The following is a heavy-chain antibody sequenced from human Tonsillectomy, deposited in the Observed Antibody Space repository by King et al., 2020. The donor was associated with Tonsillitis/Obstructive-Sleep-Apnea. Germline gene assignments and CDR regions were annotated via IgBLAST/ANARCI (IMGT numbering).Heavy chain of an antibody. J-gene: IGHJ6*03. CDR3: ARGPYCGCDCYYNYYYYYMDV. CDR1: GYTFTSYD. D-gene: IGHD2-21*01. V-gene: IGHV1-8*01. Sequence: VQLVQSGAEVKKPGASVKVSCKASGYTFTSYDINWVRQATGQGLEWMGWMNPNSGNTGYAQKFQGRVTMTRNTSISTAYMELSSLRSEDTAVYYCARGPYCGCDCYYNYYYYYMDVWGKGTTVTVSS. CDR2: MNPNSGNT.